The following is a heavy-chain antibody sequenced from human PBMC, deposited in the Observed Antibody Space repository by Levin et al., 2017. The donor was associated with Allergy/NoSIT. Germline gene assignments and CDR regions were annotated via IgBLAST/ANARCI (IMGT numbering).Heavy chain of an antibody. J-gene: IGHJ4*02. V-gene: IGHV1-46*03. D-gene: IGHD6-13*01. CDR3: ARQHSSSWLDY. CDR2: INPSGGST. Sequence: GGSLRLSCKASGYTFTSYYMHWVRQAPGQGLEWMGIINPSGGSTSYAQKFQGRVTMTRDTSTSTVYMELSSLRSEDTAVYYCARQHSSSWLDYWGQGTLVTVSS. CDR1: GYTFTSYY.